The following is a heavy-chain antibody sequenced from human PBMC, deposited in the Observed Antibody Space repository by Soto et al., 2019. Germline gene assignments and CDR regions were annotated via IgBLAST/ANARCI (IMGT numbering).Heavy chain of an antibody. CDR1: GFTFSNYE. V-gene: IGHV3-48*03. CDR3: ARRYCSSTSCLIDY. Sequence: EVQLVESGGGLAQFGGSLRLSCSASGFTFSNYEMNWVRQAPGKGLEWVSYISSSGSTMYYADSVQGRFTISRDNAKNSLYLQMNSLRAADTAVYYCARRYCSSTSCLIDYWGQGTLVTVSS. D-gene: IGHD2-2*01. CDR2: ISSSGSTM. J-gene: IGHJ4*02.